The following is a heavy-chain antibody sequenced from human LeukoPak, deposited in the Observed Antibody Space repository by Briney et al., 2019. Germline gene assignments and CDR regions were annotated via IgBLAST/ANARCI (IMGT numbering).Heavy chain of an antibody. CDR3: ARQTASCSSTSCYEFDY. Sequence: GESLKISCKGSGYSFTSYWIGWVRQMPGKGLEWMGIIYPGDSDTRYSPSFQGQVTISADKSISTAYLQWSSLKASDTAMYYCARQTASCSSTSCYEFDYWGQGTLVTVSS. CDR1: GYSFTSYW. V-gene: IGHV5-51*01. D-gene: IGHD2-2*01. J-gene: IGHJ4*02. CDR2: IYPGDSDT.